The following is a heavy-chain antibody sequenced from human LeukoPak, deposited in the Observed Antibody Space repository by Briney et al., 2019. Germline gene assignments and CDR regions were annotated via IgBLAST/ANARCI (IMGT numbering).Heavy chain of an antibody. J-gene: IGHJ4*02. CDR2: ISYDGSNK. CDR3: AKAVHSCSSWQIDY. D-gene: IGHD6-6*01. CDR1: GLTFSSYA. Sequence: GGSLRLSCEVSGLTFSSYAMHCVRQAPGKGLEWVAVISYDGSNKYYADSVKGRFTISRDNSKNTLYLQMNSLRPEDTAVFYCAKAVHSCSSWQIDYWGRGTLVTVSS. V-gene: IGHV3-30*18.